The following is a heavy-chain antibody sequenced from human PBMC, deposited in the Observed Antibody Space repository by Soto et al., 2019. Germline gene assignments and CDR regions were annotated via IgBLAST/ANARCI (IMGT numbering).Heavy chain of an antibody. V-gene: IGHV3-15*01. Sequence: EVQLVESGGGLVKPGGSLRVSCAASGFSISDSWMSWVRQAPGMGLEWVARIKSKTDGGTTDYAAPVTGRFTISRDDSKNTLSLQMNSLKTEDTAIYYCTTYDYIPGNYRVRWAYWGLGTMVTVSS. J-gene: IGHJ4*02. D-gene: IGHD3-16*02. CDR3: TTYDYIPGNYRVRWAY. CDR1: GFSISDSW. CDR2: IKSKTDGGTT.